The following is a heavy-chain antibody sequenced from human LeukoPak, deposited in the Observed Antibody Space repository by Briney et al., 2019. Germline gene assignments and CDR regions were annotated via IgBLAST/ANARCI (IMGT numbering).Heavy chain of an antibody. V-gene: IGHV1-2*06. J-gene: IGHJ4*02. Sequence: ASVKVSCKASGYTFTGYYMHWVRQAPGQGLEWMGRINPNSGGTNYAQKFQGRVTMTRDTSISTAYMELSRLRSDDTAVYYCARPSVDTAMVVDSWGQGTLVTVSS. CDR1: GYTFTGYY. CDR3: ARPSVDTAMVVDS. CDR2: INPNSGGT. D-gene: IGHD5-18*01.